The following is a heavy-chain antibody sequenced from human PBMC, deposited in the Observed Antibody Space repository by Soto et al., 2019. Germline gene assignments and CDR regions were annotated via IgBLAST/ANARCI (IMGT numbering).Heavy chain of an antibody. CDR2: ISGSGGST. V-gene: IGHV3-23*01. CDR3: AKDLGQWLAYFDY. Sequence: PVGSLRLSCAASGFTFSSYAMSWVRQAPGKGLEWVSAISGSGGSTYYADSVKGRFTISRDNSKNTLYLQMNSLRAEDTAVYYCAKDLGQWLAYFDYWGQGTLVTVSS. CDR1: GFTFSSYA. D-gene: IGHD6-19*01. J-gene: IGHJ4*02.